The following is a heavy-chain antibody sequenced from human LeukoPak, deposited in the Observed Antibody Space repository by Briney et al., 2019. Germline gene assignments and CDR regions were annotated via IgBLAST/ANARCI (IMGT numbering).Heavy chain of an antibody. CDR2: ISGSGGST. J-gene: IGHJ4*02. CDR1: GFTFSSYA. V-gene: IGHV3-23*01. CDR3: AKGVIAGTGLFDS. Sequence: GGSLRLSCTASGFTFSSYAMSWVRQAPGKGLEWVSAISGSGGSTYYADSVKGRFTISRDNSKNTLYLQMNSLRAEDTAVYYWAKGVIAGTGLFDSWGQGPLVTVSS. D-gene: IGHD3/OR15-3a*01.